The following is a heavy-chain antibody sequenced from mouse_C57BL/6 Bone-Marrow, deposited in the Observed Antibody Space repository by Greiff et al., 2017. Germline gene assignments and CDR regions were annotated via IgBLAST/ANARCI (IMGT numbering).Heavy chain of an antibody. D-gene: IGHD2-2*01. J-gene: IGHJ4*01. V-gene: IGHV7-3*01. CDR1: GFTFTDYY. CDR3: ARYIRWLPLYAMDY. CDR2: IRNKANGYTT. Sequence: DVKLEESGGGLVQPGGSLSLSCAASGFTFTDYYMSWVRQPPGKALEWLGFIRNKANGYTTEYSESVKGRFTISRDNSQSILYLQMNALRAEDSATYYCARYIRWLPLYAMDYWGQGTSVTVSS.